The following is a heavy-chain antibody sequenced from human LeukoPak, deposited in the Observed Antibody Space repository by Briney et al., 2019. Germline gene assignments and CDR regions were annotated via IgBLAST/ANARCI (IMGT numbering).Heavy chain of an antibody. D-gene: IGHD3-3*01. CDR1: GFTVSSNY. CDR3: ARDFWSGYYTED. V-gene: IGHV3-53*01. Sequence: GGSLRLSCAASGFTVSSNYMSWVRQAPGKGLEWVSVIYSGGSTYYADSVKGRFTISRDNAKNSLHLQMDSLSAEDTAVYYCARDFWSGYYTEDWGQGALVIVSS. CDR2: IYSGGST. J-gene: IGHJ4*02.